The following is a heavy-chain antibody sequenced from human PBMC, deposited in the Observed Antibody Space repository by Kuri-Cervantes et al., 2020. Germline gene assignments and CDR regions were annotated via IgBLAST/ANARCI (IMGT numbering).Heavy chain of an antibody. CDR1: GFSFSNDW. Sequence: GESLKISCAASGFSFSNDWMHWLRQTPGKGLVWLAIMNCDGRTINYADSVRGRFTISRDNAKNMLYLQMNSLRVEDTAVYYCALAGSYRFDYWGQGTLVTVSS. V-gene: IGHV3-74*01. J-gene: IGHJ4*02. D-gene: IGHD6-13*01. CDR2: MNCDGRTI. CDR3: ALAGSYRFDY.